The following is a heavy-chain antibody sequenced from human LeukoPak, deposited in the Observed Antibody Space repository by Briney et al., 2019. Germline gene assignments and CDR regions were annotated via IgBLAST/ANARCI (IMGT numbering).Heavy chain of an antibody. CDR3: ARDQYYYDSSGYLTFDY. CDR1: GGSFSGYY. CDR2: INHSGST. Sequence: SETLPLTCAVYGGSFSGYYWSWIRQPPGKGLEWIGEINHSGSTNYNPSLKSRVTMSVDTSKNQFSLKLSSVTAADTAVYYCARDQYYYDSSGYLTFDYWGQGTLVTVSS. J-gene: IGHJ4*02. V-gene: IGHV4-34*01. D-gene: IGHD3-22*01.